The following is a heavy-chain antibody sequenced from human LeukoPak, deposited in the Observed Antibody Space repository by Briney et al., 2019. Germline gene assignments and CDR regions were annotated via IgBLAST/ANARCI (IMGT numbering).Heavy chain of an antibody. V-gene: IGHV5-51*01. CDR2: IYPGDSDT. D-gene: IGHD3-10*01. Sequence: GESLKISCKGSGYSSTSYWIGWVRQMPGKGLEWMGIIYPGDSDTRYSPSFQGQVTISADKSISTAYLEWSSLKASDTAMYYCARGHMVRGVPDAFDIWGQGTMVTVSS. CDR3: ARGHMVRGVPDAFDI. CDR1: GYSSTSYW. J-gene: IGHJ3*02.